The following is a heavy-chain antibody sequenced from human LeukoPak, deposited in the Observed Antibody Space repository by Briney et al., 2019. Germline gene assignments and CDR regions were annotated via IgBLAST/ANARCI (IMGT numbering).Heavy chain of an antibody. D-gene: IGHD3-16*01. Sequence: GGSLRPSCAASGFTFSTYNMNWLRQAPGKGLEWVSYISSTSATTYYADSVKGRFTTSRDNARNSLYLQMNGLRAEDTAVYYCARTQNVINVHWGFFDSWGQGTLVTVSS. J-gene: IGHJ4*02. CDR2: ISSTSATT. V-gene: IGHV3-48*04. CDR1: GFTFSTYN. CDR3: ARTQNVINVHWGFFDS.